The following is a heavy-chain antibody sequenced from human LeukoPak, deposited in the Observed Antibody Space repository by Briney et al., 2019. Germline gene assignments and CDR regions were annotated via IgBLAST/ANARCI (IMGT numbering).Heavy chain of an antibody. V-gene: IGHV1-2*02. J-gene: IGHJ5*02. CDR3: ARGLTYGDP. CDR2: IDPRSGGT. CDR1: GYTFTGYY. D-gene: IGHD3-10*01. Sequence: ATVKVSCKASGYTFTGYYMHWVRQAPGQGLEWMGWIDPRSGGTNYAQKFQGRVSMTRDTSISTAYVELSRLTSDDTAVYYCARGLTYGDPWGQGTLVSVSS.